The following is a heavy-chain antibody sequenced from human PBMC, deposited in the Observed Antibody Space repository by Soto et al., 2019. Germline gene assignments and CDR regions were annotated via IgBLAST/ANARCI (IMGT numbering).Heavy chain of an antibody. CDR3: ARDANYYDSSGDDAFDI. V-gene: IGHV1-18*01. CDR1: GYTFTSYG. J-gene: IGHJ3*02. Sequence: ASVKVSCKASGYTFTSYGISWVRQAPGQGLEWMGWISAYNGNTNYAQKLQGRVTMTTDTSTSTAYMELRSLRSDDTAVYYCARDANYYDSSGDDAFDIWGQGTMVTVPS. D-gene: IGHD3-22*01. CDR2: ISAYNGNT.